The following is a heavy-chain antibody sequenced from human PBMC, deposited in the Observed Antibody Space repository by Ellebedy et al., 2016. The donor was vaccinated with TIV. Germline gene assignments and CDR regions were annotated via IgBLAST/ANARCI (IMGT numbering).Heavy chain of an antibody. D-gene: IGHD1-26*01. J-gene: IGHJ4*02. V-gene: IGHV3-23*01. CDR3: AREWKIVGATSNFDY. Sequence: GGSLRLSXAASGFTFSSYAMSWVRQPPGKGLEWVSLISGSGGSTYYADSVKGRFTISRDNAKNTLYLQMNSLRAEDTAVYYCAREWKIVGATSNFDYWGQGTLVTVSS. CDR1: GFTFSSYA. CDR2: ISGSGGST.